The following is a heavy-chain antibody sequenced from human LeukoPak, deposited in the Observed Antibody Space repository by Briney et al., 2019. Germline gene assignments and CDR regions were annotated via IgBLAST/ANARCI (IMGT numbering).Heavy chain of an antibody. V-gene: IGHV3-48*02. CDR2: ISSSSSTI. J-gene: IGHJ6*02. CDR1: GFIFSSYS. Sequence: GGSLRLSCTVSGFIFSSYSMNWVRQAPGKGLEWVSYISSSSSTIYYADSVKGRFTISRDNSKNTLYLQMNSLRDEDTAVYFCARGRGITYYGMDVWGQGTTVTVFS. D-gene: IGHD3-10*01. CDR3: ARGRGITYYGMDV.